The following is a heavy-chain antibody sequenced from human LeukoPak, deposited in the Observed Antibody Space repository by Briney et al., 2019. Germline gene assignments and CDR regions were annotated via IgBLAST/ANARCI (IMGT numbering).Heavy chain of an antibody. V-gene: IGHV6-1*01. J-gene: IGHJ6*02. D-gene: IGHD1-26*01. CDR3: ARMGCSGSSCNKDV. CDR1: GDSVSSKSAA. Sequence: SQTLSLTCAISGDSVSSKSAAWNWIRQSPSRGLEWLGRTFYRSKWFNDFAISVKSRITINPDTSKNQFSLQLNSVTPEDTAVYYCARMGCSGSSCNKDVWGQGTTVTVSS. CDR2: TFYRSKWFN.